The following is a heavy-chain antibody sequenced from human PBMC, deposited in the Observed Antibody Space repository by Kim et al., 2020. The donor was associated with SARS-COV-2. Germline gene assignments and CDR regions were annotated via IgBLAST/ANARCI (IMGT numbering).Heavy chain of an antibody. V-gene: IGHV5-51*01. CDR2: IYPGDSDT. CDR1: GYSFTNYW. CDR3: ARAPSGTLPPYYFDF. Sequence: GESLKISCTASGYSFTNYWIGWVRQMPGKGLEWMGIIYPGDSDTKYSPSFQGQVTISADESLSTGYLQWRSLKASDTATYYCARAPSGTLPPYYFDFWGQ. D-gene: IGHD1-26*01. J-gene: IGHJ4*02.